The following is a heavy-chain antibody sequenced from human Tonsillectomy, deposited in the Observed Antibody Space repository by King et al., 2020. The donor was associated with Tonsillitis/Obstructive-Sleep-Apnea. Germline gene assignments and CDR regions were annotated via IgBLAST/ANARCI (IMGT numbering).Heavy chain of an antibody. V-gene: IGHV4-34*01. D-gene: IGHD3-10*01. CDR1: GGSFSGYY. CDR2: INYSGST. CDR3: ARGADREGSGYYFDY. Sequence: VQLQQWGAGLLKPSETLSLTCAVYGGSFSGYYWSWIRQPPGKGLEWIGEINYSGSTNYNPSLKSRVIISVDTSKNQFSLRLSSVTAADPAVFYCARGADREGSGYYFDYWGQGTLVSVSS. J-gene: IGHJ4*02.